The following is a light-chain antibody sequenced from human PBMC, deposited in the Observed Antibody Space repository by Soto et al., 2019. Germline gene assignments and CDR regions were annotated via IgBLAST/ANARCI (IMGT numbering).Light chain of an antibody. Sequence: EIVLTQSPGTLSLSPGERATLSCRASQSLNTNSLAWYQQKPGQTPRLLIYAASTRDTDIPDRFIGSGSGTDFDLTITRLEPEDFALYYCQQYNASPLTCGPGTKLDVK. V-gene: IGKV3-20*01. CDR1: QSLNTNS. CDR2: AAS. J-gene: IGKJ3*01. CDR3: QQYNASPLT.